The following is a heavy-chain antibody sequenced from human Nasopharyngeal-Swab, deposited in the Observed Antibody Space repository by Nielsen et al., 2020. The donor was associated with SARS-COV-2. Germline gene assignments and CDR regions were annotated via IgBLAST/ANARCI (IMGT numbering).Heavy chain of an antibody. Sequence: GESLKISCAASGFTFSSYGMHWVRQAPGKGLEWVAVIWYDGSNKYYADSVKGRFTISRDNSKNTLYLQMNSLRAEDTAVYYCAREELWFGESSDAFDIWGQGTMVTVSS. V-gene: IGHV3-33*01. D-gene: IGHD3-10*01. CDR1: GFTFSSYG. CDR3: AREELWFGESSDAFDI. CDR2: IWYDGSNK. J-gene: IGHJ3*02.